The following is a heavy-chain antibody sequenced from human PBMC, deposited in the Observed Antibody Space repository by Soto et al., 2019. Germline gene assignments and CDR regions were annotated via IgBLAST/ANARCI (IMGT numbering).Heavy chain of an antibody. V-gene: IGHV4-39*01. CDR2: VYYNENT. CDR1: GDWINNCAYY. J-gene: IGHJ5*01. D-gene: IGHD3-10*01. Sequence: SETLPLTCSVSGDWINNCAYYWGWSREPPGKGLEWIGTVYYNENTYYNPSLRSRVAISVDTAKNQFSLNLRSVTAAETAVYFCARRERYYGSPGWFDPWGQGTLVTVSS. CDR3: ARRERYYGSPGWFDP.